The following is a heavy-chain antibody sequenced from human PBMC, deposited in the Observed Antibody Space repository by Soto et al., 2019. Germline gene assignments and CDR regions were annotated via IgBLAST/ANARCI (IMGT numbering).Heavy chain of an antibody. V-gene: IGHV1-46*01. J-gene: IGHJ4*02. Sequence: RASVKVSCKASGYTFTSYYMHWVRQAPGQGLEWMGIINPSGGSTSYAQKFQGRVTMTRDTSTSTVYMELSSLRSEDTAVYYCARGITIIVVDTVANSHLAFDYWGQGTLVTVSS. CDR3: ARGITIIVVDTVANSHLAFDY. D-gene: IGHD3-22*01. CDR1: GYTFTSYY. CDR2: INPSGGST.